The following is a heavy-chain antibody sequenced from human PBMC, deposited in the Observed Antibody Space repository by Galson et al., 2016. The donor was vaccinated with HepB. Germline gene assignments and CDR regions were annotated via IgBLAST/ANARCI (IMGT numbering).Heavy chain of an antibody. Sequence: SVKVSCKASGYTFTGHYMHWVRQAPGQGLEWMGWINPDSGGTNYAQKFQGRVTMTRDTSISTAYMDLSRLGSDDTAVYYCARSPVVGELYFQHWGQGTLVTGSS. CDR3: ARSPVVGELYFQH. CDR1: GYTFTGHY. CDR2: INPDSGGT. D-gene: IGHD1-26*01. V-gene: IGHV1-2*02. J-gene: IGHJ1*01.